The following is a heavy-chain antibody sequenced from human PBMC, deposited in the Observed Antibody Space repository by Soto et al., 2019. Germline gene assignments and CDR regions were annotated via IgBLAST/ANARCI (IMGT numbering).Heavy chain of an antibody. Sequence: EVQLVESGGGLVQPGGSLRLSCAASGFTFSSYDMHWVRQATGKGLEWVSAIGTAGDPYYPGSVKGRLTISRENAKNSFELQMNSLRAGDTAVYYCASGRSSSWWDDAFDIRGQGTMVTVAS. J-gene: IGHJ3*02. CDR1: GFTFSSYD. V-gene: IGHV3-13*05. D-gene: IGHD6-13*01. CDR2: IGTAGDP. CDR3: ASGRSSSWWDDAFDI.